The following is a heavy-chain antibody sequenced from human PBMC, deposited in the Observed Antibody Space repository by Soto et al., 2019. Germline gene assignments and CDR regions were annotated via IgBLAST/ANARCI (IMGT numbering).Heavy chain of an antibody. CDR3: ARDCSGGSCYFYYFDY. J-gene: IGHJ4*02. V-gene: IGHV3-48*02. D-gene: IGHD2-15*01. CDR1: GFTFSSYS. Sequence: RLSCAASGFTFSSYSMNWVRQAPGKGLEWVSYISSSSSTIYYADSVKGRFTISRDNAKNSLYLQMNSLRDEDTAVYYCARDCSGGSCYFYYFDYWGQGTLVTV. CDR2: ISSSSSTI.